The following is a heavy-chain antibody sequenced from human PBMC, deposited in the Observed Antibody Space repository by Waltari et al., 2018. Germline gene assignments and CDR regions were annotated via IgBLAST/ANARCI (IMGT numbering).Heavy chain of an antibody. CDR1: GFTFSSYA. V-gene: IGHV3-30-3*01. CDR2: ISYDGSNK. D-gene: IGHD6-19*01. J-gene: IGHJ4*02. CDR3: ATSEESSGPAD. Sequence: QVQLVESGGGVVQPGRSLRLSCAASGFTFSSYAMPWVRQAPGKGLEWVAVISYDGSNKYYADSVKGRFTISRDNSKNTLYLQMNSLRAEDTAVYYCATSEESSGPADWGQGTLVTVSS.